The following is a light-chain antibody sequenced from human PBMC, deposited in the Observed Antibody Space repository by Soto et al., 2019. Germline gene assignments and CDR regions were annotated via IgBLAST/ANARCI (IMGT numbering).Light chain of an antibody. CDR2: EVS. Sequence: QSALTQPPSASGSPGQSVTISCTGTSSDVGGYNYVSWYQQHPGKAPKLMIYEVSKRPSGVPDRFSGSKSGNTAPLTVSGLQAEDEADYYCSSYAGSTLWVVFGGGTKLTVL. J-gene: IGLJ2*01. CDR1: SSDVGGYNY. CDR3: SSYAGSTLWVV. V-gene: IGLV2-8*01.